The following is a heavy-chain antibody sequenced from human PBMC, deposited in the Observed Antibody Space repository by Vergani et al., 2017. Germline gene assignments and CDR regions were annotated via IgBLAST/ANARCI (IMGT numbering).Heavy chain of an antibody. CDR2: VYYNGST. V-gene: IGHV4-39*01. D-gene: IGHD2-2*01. CDR3: VCRVTSPPRCFDC. CDR1: GDSINNGNYS. Sequence: QLQLQESGPGLVKPSETLSLTCIVSGDSINNGNYSWGWIRQPPGKGLEWIGSVYYNGSTYYNPSLKSRVTTSVDASKNQFSLKLTSVTAADTAVYRCVCRVTSPPRCFDCWGQGTLVIVSS. J-gene: IGHJ4*02.